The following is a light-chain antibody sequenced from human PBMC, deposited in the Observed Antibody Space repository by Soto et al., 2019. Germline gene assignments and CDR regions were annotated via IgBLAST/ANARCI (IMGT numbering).Light chain of an antibody. Sequence: EILMTQSPATMSVSPGEGITLSCRANQGIGDTLAWYQHKPGQAPRLLIYDTSTRATGLPTRFSGSRSGAEFTLIINSLQSEDFAVYYCQPYNNWPLTFGGGTKVDIK. CDR2: DTS. J-gene: IGKJ4*01. V-gene: IGKV3-15*01. CDR1: QGIGDT. CDR3: QPYNNWPLT.